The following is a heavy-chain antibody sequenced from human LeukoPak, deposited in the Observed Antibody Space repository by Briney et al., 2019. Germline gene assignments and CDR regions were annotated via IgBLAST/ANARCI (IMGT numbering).Heavy chain of an antibody. Sequence: SETLSLTCAVSGYSISSGYYWGWIRQPPGNGLEWIGTIHHSGSTYYNPSLKSRVTISVDTSNNQFSLKLTSVTAADTAVYYCARFARGDLYNWFDPWGQGTLVTVSS. V-gene: IGHV4-38-2*01. J-gene: IGHJ5*02. D-gene: IGHD3-3*01. CDR2: IHHSGST. CDR1: GYSISSGYY. CDR3: ARFARGDLYNWFDP.